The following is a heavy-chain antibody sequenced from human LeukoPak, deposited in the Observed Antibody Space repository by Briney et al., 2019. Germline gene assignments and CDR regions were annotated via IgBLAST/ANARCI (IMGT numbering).Heavy chain of an antibody. CDR1: GFTFSSYA. Sequence: PGGSLRLSCAASGFTFSSYAMSWVRQAPGKGLEWVSAVSGSGGSTFYADSVKGRFTISRDNSKNMLYLQMNSLRAEDTAVYYCARDHAYSYGFSYYFHSWGQGTLVTVSS. CDR2: VSGSGGST. J-gene: IGHJ4*02. V-gene: IGHV3-23*01. D-gene: IGHD5-18*01. CDR3: ARDHAYSYGFSYYFHS.